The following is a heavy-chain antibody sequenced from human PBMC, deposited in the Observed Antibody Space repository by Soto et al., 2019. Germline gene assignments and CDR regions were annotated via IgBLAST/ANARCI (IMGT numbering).Heavy chain of an antibody. J-gene: IGHJ1*01. V-gene: IGHV4-34*01. Sequence: PSERLPFTCAVYGGSFSGYYGSWIRQPPGEGLEWIGEITHSGSTNYSPSLRSRVTISVDTSKNQLSLKVKSVTAADTAVYYCARGRTRYSSGWLNIAHWGQGTPVNVSS. CDR1: GGSFSGYY. CDR3: ARGRTRYSSGWLNIAH. D-gene: IGHD6-19*01. CDR2: ITHSGST.